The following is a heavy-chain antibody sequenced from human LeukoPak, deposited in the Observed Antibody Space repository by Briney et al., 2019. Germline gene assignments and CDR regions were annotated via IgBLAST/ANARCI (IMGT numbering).Heavy chain of an antibody. Sequence: GEPLKISCKGSGYSFTNYWIGWVRQTPGKGLEWMGIINPDDSEIKYSPSLQGQVTISADKSISTAYLQWSSLKASDTAMYYCARLRHDFWSGYALYLYNWFDPWGQGTLVTVSS. V-gene: IGHV5-51*01. CDR3: ARLRHDFWSGYALYLYNWFDP. CDR1: GYSFTNYW. J-gene: IGHJ5*02. CDR2: INPDDSEI. D-gene: IGHD3-3*01.